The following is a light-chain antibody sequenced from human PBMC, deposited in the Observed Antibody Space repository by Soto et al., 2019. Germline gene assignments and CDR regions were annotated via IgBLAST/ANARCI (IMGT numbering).Light chain of an antibody. CDR1: QSVSSN. J-gene: IGKJ2*01. CDR2: GAS. CDR3: QQYNNWPPPYT. Sequence: EIVMTQSPATLSVSPGERATLSCRASQSVSSNLDWYQQKPGQAPRLLIYGASTRATGIPARFSGSGSGTEFTLTISSLQSEDFAVCYCQQYNNWPPPYTFGQGTKLQIK. V-gene: IGKV3-15*01.